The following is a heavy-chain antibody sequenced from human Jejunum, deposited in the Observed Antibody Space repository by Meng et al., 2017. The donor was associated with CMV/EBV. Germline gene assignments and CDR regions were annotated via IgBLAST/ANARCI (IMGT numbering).Heavy chain of an antibody. V-gene: IGHV1-18*01. CDR1: TFSDYN. J-gene: IGHJ5*02. Sequence: TFSDYNINWSRQVPGQRLEWRGWSSGYNGSTIHAQKLQGRVTMTTDSSTSTAYMELRSLTSDDTAVYYSARDPAGVIVPSANNWFDPWGQGTLVTVSS. CDR2: SSGYNGST. CDR3: ARDPAGVIVPSANNWFDP. D-gene: IGHD2-2*01.